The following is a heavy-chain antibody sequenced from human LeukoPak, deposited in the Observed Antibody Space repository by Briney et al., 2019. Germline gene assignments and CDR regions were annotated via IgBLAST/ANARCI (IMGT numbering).Heavy chain of an antibody. J-gene: IGHJ5*02. Sequence: GGSLRLSCAASGFTFSSYEMNWVRQAPGKGLEWVSYISSSGSTIYYADSVKGRFTISRDNAKNSLYLQMNSLRAEDTAVYYCAGETIVAAGKGFDPWGQGTLVTVSS. CDR2: ISSSGSTI. CDR1: GFTFSSYE. V-gene: IGHV3-48*03. D-gene: IGHD6-13*01. CDR3: AGETIVAAGKGFDP.